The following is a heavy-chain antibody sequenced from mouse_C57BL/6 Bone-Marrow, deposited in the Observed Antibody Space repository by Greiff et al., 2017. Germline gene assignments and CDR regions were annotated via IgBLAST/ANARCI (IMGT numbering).Heavy chain of an antibody. J-gene: IGHJ2*01. CDR1: GFTFSDYY. Sequence: EVMLVESEGGLVQPGSSMKLSCTASGFTFSDYYMAWVRQVPEKGLEWVANINYDGSSTYYLDSLKSRFIISRDNAKNILYLQMSSLKSEDTATYYCAREYYGSSLDYWGQGTTLTVSS. V-gene: IGHV5-16*01. D-gene: IGHD1-1*01. CDR2: INYDGSST. CDR3: AREYYGSSLDY.